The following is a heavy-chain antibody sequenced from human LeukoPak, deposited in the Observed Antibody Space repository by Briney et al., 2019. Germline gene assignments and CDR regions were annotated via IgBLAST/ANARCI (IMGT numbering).Heavy chain of an antibody. D-gene: IGHD5-24*01. V-gene: IGHV4-31*03. J-gene: IGHJ4*02. Sequence: SETLSLTCTVSGGSISSGGYYWSWIRQHPGKGLGWIGYIYYSGSTYYNPSLKSRVTISVDTSKNQFSLKLSSVTAADTAVYYCARSVEMATIQTFDYWGQGTLVTVSS. CDR2: IYYSGST. CDR1: GGSISSGGYY. CDR3: ARSVEMATIQTFDY.